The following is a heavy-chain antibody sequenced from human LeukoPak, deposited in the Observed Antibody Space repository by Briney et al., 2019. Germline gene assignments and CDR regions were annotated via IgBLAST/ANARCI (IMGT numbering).Heavy chain of an antibody. D-gene: IGHD3-10*01. CDR3: ARGPWGSGQQYYFDY. J-gene: IGHJ4*02. Sequence: PGGSLRLSCAASGFTFSSYSMNWVRQAPGKGLEWVSSISSSSSYIYYADSVKGRFTISRDNAKNSLYLQMNSLRAEDTAVYYCARGPWGSGQQYYFDYWGQGILVTVSS. CDR2: ISSSSSYI. V-gene: IGHV3-21*01. CDR1: GFTFSSYS.